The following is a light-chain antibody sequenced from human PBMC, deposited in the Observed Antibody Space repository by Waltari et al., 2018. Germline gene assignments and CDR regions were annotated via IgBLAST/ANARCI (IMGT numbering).Light chain of an antibody. CDR1: DIGGRS. J-gene: IGLJ2*01. V-gene: IGLV3-21*02. Sequence: SYILTQPPSVSVAPGQAASITCGGADIGGRSVHWYQQGPGQAPILSVFDDSDRPAGIPERFSGSRSGNTATLTISRVEAGDEADYFCHLWDGLLDHVVFGGGTKLTVL. CDR3: HLWDGLLDHVV. CDR2: DDS.